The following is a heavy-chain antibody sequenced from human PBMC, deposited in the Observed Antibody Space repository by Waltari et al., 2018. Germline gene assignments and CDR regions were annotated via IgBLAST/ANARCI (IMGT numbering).Heavy chain of an antibody. J-gene: IGHJ3*02. V-gene: IGHV5-51*01. CDR1: GYSFTSYW. Sequence: EVQLVQSGAEVKKHGESLKISCKGSGYSFTSYWIGWVRQMPGKGLEWMGIIYPGDSDTRYSPSFQGQVTISADKSISTAYLQWSSLKASDTAMYYCATPYYYDSSGYLKGYAFDIWGQGTMVTVSS. D-gene: IGHD3-22*01. CDR3: ATPYYYDSSGYLKGYAFDI. CDR2: IYPGDSDT.